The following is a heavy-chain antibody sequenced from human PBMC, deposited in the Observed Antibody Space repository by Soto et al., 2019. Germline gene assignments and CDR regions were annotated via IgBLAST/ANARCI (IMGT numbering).Heavy chain of an antibody. CDR3: ARERRRVWGDSSGYYTIYFDY. CDR1: GGSISSYY. J-gene: IGHJ4*02. D-gene: IGHD3-22*01. CDR2: IYYSGST. V-gene: IGHV4-59*01. Sequence: QVQLQESGPGLVKPSETLSLTCTVSGGSISSYYWSWIRQPPGKGLEWIGYIYYSGSTNYNPSLKSRVTISVDTSKNQCSLKLSSVTAADTAVYYCARERRRVWGDSSGYYTIYFDYWGQGTLVTVSS.